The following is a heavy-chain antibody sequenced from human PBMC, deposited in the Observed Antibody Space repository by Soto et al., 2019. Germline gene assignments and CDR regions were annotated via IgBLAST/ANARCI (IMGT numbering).Heavy chain of an antibody. CDR3: TTAAVHYYYGMDV. CDR2: IKSKTDGGTT. Sequence: TGGSLRLSCAASGFTFSNAWMNWVRQAPGKGLEWVGRIKSKTDGGTTDYAAPVKGRFTISRDDSKNTLYLQMNSLKTEDTSVYYCTTAAVHYYYGMDVWGQGTTVTVSS. J-gene: IGHJ6*02. CDR1: GFTFSNAW. V-gene: IGHV3-15*07. D-gene: IGHD6-13*01.